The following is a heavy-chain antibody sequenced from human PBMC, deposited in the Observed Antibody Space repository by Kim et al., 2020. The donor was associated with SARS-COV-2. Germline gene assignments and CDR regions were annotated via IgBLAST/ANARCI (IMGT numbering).Heavy chain of an antibody. Sequence: NPSLKSRVTMSVDTSKNQFSLRLTSVTAADTAVYYCARTNGWNRGENFDFWGQGILVTVST. CDR3: ARTNGWNRGENFDF. D-gene: IGHD1-1*01. J-gene: IGHJ4*02. V-gene: IGHV4-4*07.